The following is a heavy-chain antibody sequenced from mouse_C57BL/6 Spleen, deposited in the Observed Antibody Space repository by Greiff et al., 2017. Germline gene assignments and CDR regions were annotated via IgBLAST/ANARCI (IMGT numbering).Heavy chain of an antibody. CDR1: GYSFTGYY. D-gene: IGHD2-4*01. J-gene: IGHJ2*01. Sequence: EVQLQQSGPELVKPGASVKISCKASGYSFTGYYMNWVKQSPEKSLEWIGEINPSTGGTTYNQKFKAKATLTVDKSSSTAYMQLKSLTSEDSAVYYCARDEGLRYYFDYWGQGTTLTVSS. CDR3: ARDEGLRYYFDY. V-gene: IGHV1-42*01. CDR2: INPSTGGT.